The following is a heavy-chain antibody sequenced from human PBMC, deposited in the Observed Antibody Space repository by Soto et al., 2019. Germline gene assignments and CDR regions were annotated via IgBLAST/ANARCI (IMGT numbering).Heavy chain of an antibody. CDR3: AREVPYYDILTGYARAYNWFDP. CDR2: IYYSGST. D-gene: IGHD3-9*01. J-gene: IGHJ5*02. V-gene: IGHV4-31*03. CDR1: GGSISSGGYY. Sequence: TLSLTCTVSGGSISSGGYYWSWIRQHPGKGLEWIGYIYYSGSTYYNPSLKSRVTISVDTSKNQFSLKLSSVTAADTAVYYCAREVPYYDILTGYARAYNWFDPWRQGTLVTVSS.